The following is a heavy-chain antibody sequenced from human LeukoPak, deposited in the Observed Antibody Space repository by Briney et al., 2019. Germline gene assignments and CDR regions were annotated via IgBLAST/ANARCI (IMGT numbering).Heavy chain of an antibody. CDR2: ISYRGST. Sequence: SETLPLTCTVSGGSISSYYWSWIRQPPGKGLEWIGYISYRGSTNYNSSLKSRVTISVDTPNNRFSLNLNSVTAADTAVYYCARHVGRTTYDSWGQGTLVTVSS. CDR3: ARHVGRTTYDS. D-gene: IGHD1-1*01. CDR1: GGSISSYY. V-gene: IGHV4-59*08. J-gene: IGHJ4*02.